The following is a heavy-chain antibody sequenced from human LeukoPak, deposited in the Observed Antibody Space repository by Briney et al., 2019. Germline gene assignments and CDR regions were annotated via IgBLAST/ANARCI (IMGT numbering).Heavy chain of an antibody. Sequence: GGSLRLSCAASGFTVSSNYMSWVRQAPGKGLEWVSVIYSGGSTYHADSVKGRFTISRDNSKNTLYLQMNSLRAEDTAVYYCARIKRENIAAAGTVDYWGQGTLVTVSS. V-gene: IGHV3-66*01. J-gene: IGHJ4*02. CDR1: GFTVSSNY. CDR3: ARIKRENIAAAGTVDY. D-gene: IGHD6-13*01. CDR2: IYSGGST.